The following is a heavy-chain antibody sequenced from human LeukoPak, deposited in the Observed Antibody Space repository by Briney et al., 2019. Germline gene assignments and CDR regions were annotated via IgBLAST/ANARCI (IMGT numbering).Heavy chain of an antibody. J-gene: IGHJ6*04. D-gene: IGHD2-15*01. CDR3: ARDSRYCSGGSCYGMDV. V-gene: IGHV3-21*01. CDR2: ISSSSSYI. Sequence: GGSLRLSCAASGFTFSSYSMNWVRQAPGKGLEWVSSISSSSSYIYYADSVKGRFTISRDNAKNSLYLQMNSLRAGDTAVYYCARDSRYCSGGSCYGMDVWGKGTTVTVSS. CDR1: GFTFSSYS.